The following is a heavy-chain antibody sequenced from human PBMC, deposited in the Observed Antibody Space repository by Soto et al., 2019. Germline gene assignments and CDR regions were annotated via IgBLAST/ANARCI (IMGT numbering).Heavy chain of an antibody. CDR3: ARGPITQTSFIDH. CDR2: VTSNGGSV. V-gene: IGHV3-64*04. D-gene: IGHD1-20*01. CDR1: GFPFGSYA. Sequence: GGSLRLSXSASGFPFGSYAMHWVRQCPGKGLEYVSAVTSNGGSVYYADSVKGRFTISRDNSKDTLYLQMHSLRSDDTAVYFCARGPITQTSFIDHWGQGTLVTVSS. J-gene: IGHJ4*02.